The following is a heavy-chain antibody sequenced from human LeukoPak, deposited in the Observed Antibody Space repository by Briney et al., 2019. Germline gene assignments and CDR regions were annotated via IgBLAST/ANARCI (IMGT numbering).Heavy chain of an antibody. J-gene: IGHJ4*02. CDR1: GFIFSDYY. Sequence: PGGSLRLSCAASGFIFSDYYMTWIRQAPGKGLEWVSYVTSSGGHMYYADSAKGRFTISRDNAKNSLDLQMNSLRAEDTAVYYCARVTTMIRGYWGQGTLVTVSS. CDR2: VTSSGGHM. CDR3: ARVTTMIRGY. D-gene: IGHD3-22*01. V-gene: IGHV3-11*04.